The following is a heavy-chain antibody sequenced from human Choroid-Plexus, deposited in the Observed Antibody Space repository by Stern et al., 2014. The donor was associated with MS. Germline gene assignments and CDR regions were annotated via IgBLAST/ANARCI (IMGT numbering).Heavy chain of an antibody. J-gene: IGHJ5*02. CDR1: GFTFGSCA. CDR3: AKDRLYLTYFFDP. D-gene: IGHD2/OR15-2a*01. V-gene: IGHV3-30*18. CDR2: ISYDGSNK. Sequence: VQLLESGGGVVQPGRPLRLSCVASGFTFGSCAMHWVRQAPGKGLEWVAGISYDGSNKNYADSVNGRFTISRDNSQNTLYMQMSSLRPEDTAVYYCAKDRLYLTYFFDPWGQGSLVTVSS.